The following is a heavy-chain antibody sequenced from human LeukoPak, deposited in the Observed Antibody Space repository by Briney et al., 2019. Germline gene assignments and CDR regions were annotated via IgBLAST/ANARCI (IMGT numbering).Heavy chain of an antibody. CDR1: GGSFSGYY. V-gene: IGHV4-34*01. Sequence: PSETLSLTCAVYGGSFSGYYWSWIRQPPGKGLEWIGEINHSASTNYNPSLKSRVTVSVDTSKDQFSLRLSSVTAADTAVYYCARLLAVAGGDAFDIWGQGKMVTVSS. CDR2: INHSAST. CDR3: ARLLAVAGGDAFDI. D-gene: IGHD6-19*01. J-gene: IGHJ3*02.